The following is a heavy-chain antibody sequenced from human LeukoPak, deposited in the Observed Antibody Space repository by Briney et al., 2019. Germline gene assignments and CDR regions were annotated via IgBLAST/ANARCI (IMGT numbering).Heavy chain of an antibody. V-gene: IGHV3-21*01. D-gene: IGHD3-22*01. Sequence: GGSLRLSCAASGFTFSSYSMNWVRQASGKGLEWVSSISSSSSYIYYADSVKGRFTISRDNAKNSLYLQMNSLRAEDTAVYYCARDQDYYDSSGPFDYWGQGTLVTVSS. J-gene: IGHJ4*02. CDR2: ISSSSSYI. CDR1: GFTFSSYS. CDR3: ARDQDYYDSSGPFDY.